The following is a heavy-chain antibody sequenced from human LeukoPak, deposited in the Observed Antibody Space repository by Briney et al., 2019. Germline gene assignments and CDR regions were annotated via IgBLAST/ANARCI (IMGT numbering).Heavy chain of an antibody. J-gene: IGHJ4*02. CDR1: GGSISSYY. Sequence: SETLSLSCTVSGGSISSYYWSWIRQPPGKGLEWFGYIYYRGSTNYNPSLKSRVTISVDTSKNQFSLRLSSVTAADTAVYYCASDRGCSGGSCYYDYWGQGTLVTVSS. V-gene: IGHV4-59*01. CDR3: ASDRGCSGGSCYYDY. D-gene: IGHD2-15*01. CDR2: IYYRGST.